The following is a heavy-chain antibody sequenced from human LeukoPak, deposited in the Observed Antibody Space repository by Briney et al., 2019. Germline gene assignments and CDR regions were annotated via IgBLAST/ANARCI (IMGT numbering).Heavy chain of an antibody. J-gene: IGHJ4*02. Sequence: GASVKVSCKASGGTFSSYAISWVRQAPGQGREWMGGIIPIFGTANYAQKFQGRVTITTDESTSTAYMELSSLRSEDTAVYYCARDHGGSELPYFDYWGQGTLVTVSS. CDR2: IIPIFGTA. CDR3: ARDHGGSELPYFDY. D-gene: IGHD1-7*01. V-gene: IGHV1-69*05. CDR1: GGTFSSYA.